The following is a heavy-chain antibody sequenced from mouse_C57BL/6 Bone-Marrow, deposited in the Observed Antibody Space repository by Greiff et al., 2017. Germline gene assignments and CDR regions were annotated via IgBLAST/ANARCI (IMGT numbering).Heavy chain of an antibody. V-gene: IGHV5-17*01. J-gene: IGHJ1*03. CDR1: GFTFSDYG. Sequence: DVKLVESGGGLVKPGGSLKLSCVASGFTFSDYGMHWVRQAPEKGLEWVAYISSGSSTIYYADTVKGRFTISRDNAKNTLFLQMTSLRSEDTAMYYCARYHVHWYFDVWGTGTTVTVSS. CDR3: ARYHVHWYFDV. CDR2: ISSGSSTI.